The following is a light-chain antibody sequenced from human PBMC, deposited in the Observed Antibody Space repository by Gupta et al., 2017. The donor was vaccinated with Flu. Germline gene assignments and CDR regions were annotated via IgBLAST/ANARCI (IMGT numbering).Light chain of an antibody. J-gene: IGLJ3*02. CDR3: ASYAGSNNLWV. CDR2: KVT. V-gene: IGLV2-8*01. CDR1: SDVGGYNY. Sequence: SDVGGYNYVSWYQQHPGKAPKLMIYKVTERPSGVPDRFSGSKSGNTASLTVSGLQAEDEADYSCASYAGSNNLWVFGGGTKLTVL.